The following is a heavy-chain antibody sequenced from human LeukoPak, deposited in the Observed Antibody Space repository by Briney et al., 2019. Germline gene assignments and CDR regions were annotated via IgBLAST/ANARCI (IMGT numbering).Heavy chain of an antibody. D-gene: IGHD3-9*01. CDR2: ISYVGTNK. V-gene: IGHV3-30*04. J-gene: IGHJ4*02. CDR3: ARDGGYFDRLAYFFDY. CDR1: GFTFSSYA. Sequence: GKSLRLSCAASGFTFSSYAMHWVRQAPGKGLEWVAVISYVGTNKYYADSVKGRFTISRDNSKNTLCLQMNSLRVEDTAVYYCARDGGYFDRLAYFFDYWGQGALVPVSS.